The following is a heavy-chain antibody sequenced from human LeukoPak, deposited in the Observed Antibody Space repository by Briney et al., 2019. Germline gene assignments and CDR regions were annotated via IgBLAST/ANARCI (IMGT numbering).Heavy chain of an antibody. CDR1: GGSISGHY. CDR3: ARDRGGYDYFDF. V-gene: IGHV4-59*11. D-gene: IGHD5-12*01. J-gene: IGHJ4*02. CDR2: IYYSGST. Sequence: PSETLSLTCTVSGGSISGHYWNWIRLPPGQGLEWIGYIYYSGSTNYNPSLKSRVTISVDTSKNQFSLKLSSATAADTAVYYCARDRGGYDYFDFWGQGTLVTVSS.